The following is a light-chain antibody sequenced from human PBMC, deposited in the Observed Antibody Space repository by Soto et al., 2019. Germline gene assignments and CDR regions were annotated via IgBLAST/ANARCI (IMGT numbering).Light chain of an antibody. CDR2: GVS. CDR3: TSYTIKTTYV. J-gene: IGLJ1*01. CDR1: SVDVGGYNY. V-gene: IGLV2-14*01. Sequence: QSALAQPASVSGSPGQSITISCTGTSVDVGGYNYVSWYQHHPGKAPKLLIFGVSNRPSGISDRFSGSKSGITATLTISGLQAEDEADYYCTSYTIKTTYVFGTGTKVTVL.